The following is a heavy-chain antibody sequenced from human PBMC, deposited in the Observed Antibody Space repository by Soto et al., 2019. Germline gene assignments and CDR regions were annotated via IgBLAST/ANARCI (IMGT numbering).Heavy chain of an antibody. J-gene: IGHJ4*02. CDR2: ISGSGGTA. V-gene: IGHV3-23*01. Sequence: EVQLLESGGGSVQPGGSLRLSCAASGFTFSSYAMHWVRRPPGKGLDWVSSISGSGGTAYYADSVKGRYSISRDSLVNTLYLQMISLRAEDTDVYYCAKGRGQNWDFDYCGQGTLVTVSP. D-gene: IGHD7-27*01. CDR3: AKGRGQNWDFDY. CDR1: GFTFSSYA.